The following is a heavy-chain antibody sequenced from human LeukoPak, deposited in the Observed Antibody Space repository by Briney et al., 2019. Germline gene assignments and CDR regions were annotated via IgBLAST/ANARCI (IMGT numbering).Heavy chain of an antibody. CDR3: ARGRYGPRGGTQATDY. J-gene: IGHJ4*02. D-gene: IGHD3-10*01. CDR1: GYTLTELS. Sequence: ASVKVSCKVSGYTLTELSMHWVRQAPGKGLEWMGGFDPEDGETIYAQKFQGRVTMTEDTSTDTAYMELSSLRSEDTVVYYCARGRYGPRGGTQATDYWGQGTLVTVSS. V-gene: IGHV1-24*01. CDR2: FDPEDGET.